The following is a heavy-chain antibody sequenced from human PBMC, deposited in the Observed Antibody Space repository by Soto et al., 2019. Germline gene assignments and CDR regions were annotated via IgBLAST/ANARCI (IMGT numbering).Heavy chain of an antibody. V-gene: IGHV2-26*01. CDR3: ARIRCSSGSCYRGYYYYGMDV. CDR1: GLSLSNARMV. J-gene: IGHJ6*02. CDR2: IFSKDEK. D-gene: IGHD2-15*01. Sequence: SGPTLVNPTETRTLTCTVSGLSLSNARMVVIWIRQPPGKALDCLAHIFSKDEKSYSTSLKSRLTISKDTSKIQVVLTMTNMDPVDTAAYYCARIRCSSGSCYRGYYYYGMDVWGQGTTVTVS.